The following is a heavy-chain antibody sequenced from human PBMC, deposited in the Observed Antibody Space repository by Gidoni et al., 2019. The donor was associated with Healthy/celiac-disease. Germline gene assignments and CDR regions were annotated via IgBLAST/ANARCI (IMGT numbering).Heavy chain of an antibody. J-gene: IGHJ4*02. CDR1: GYSISSGYY. Sequence: QVQLQESGPGLVTPSETLSPTCAVSGYSISSGYYWGWIRQPPGKGLEWIGRIYHSGSTYYNPSLKSRVTISVDTSKNQFSLKLSSVTAADTAVYYCARDQAYCGGDCYVDYWGQGTLVTVSS. V-gene: IGHV4-38-2*02. CDR3: ARDQAYCGGDCYVDY. CDR2: IYHSGST. D-gene: IGHD2-21*01.